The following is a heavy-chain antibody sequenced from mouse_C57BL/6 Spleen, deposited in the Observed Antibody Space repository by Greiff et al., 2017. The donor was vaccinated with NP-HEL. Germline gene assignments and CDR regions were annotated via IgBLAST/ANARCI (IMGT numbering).Heavy chain of an antibody. CDR2: ISDGGSYT. J-gene: IGHJ4*01. CDR3: AREAGYYGSSYSLAMDY. CDR1: GFTFSSYA. V-gene: IGHV5-4*01. Sequence: DVQLVESGGGLVKPGGSLKLSCAASGFTFSSYAMSWVRQTPEKRLEWVATISDGGSYTYYPDNVKGRFTISRDNAKNNLYLQMSHLKSEDTAMYYCAREAGYYGSSYSLAMDYWGQGTSVTVSS. D-gene: IGHD1-1*01.